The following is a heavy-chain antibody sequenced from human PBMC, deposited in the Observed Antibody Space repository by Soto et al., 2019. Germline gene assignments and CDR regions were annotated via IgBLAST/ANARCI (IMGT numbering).Heavy chain of an antibody. CDR1: GGSISSYY. V-gene: IGHV4-59*01. CDR2: IYYSGST. D-gene: IGHD3-10*01. CDR3: ARGFFGSGFFHYNGMDV. Sequence: SETLSLTCTVSGGSISSYYWSCIRQPPGKGLEWIGYIYYSGSTNYNPSLKSRVTISVDTSKNQFSLKLSSVTAADTAVYYCARGFFGSGFFHYNGMDVSGQGTTVIVS. J-gene: IGHJ6*02.